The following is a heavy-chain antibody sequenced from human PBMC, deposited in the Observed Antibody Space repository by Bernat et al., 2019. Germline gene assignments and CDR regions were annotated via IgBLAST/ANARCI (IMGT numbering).Heavy chain of an antibody. D-gene: IGHD1-26*01. CDR3: ARSRGEIVGATTKAFDI. Sequence: QVQLQQWGAGLLKPSETLSLTCAVYGGSFSGYYWSWIRQPPGKGLEWIGEINHSGSTNYNPSLKRRVTISVDTSKNQFSLKLSSVTAADTAVYYCARSRGEIVGATTKAFDIWGQGTMVTVSS. J-gene: IGHJ3*02. CDR1: GGSFSGYY. CDR2: INHSGST. V-gene: IGHV4-34*01.